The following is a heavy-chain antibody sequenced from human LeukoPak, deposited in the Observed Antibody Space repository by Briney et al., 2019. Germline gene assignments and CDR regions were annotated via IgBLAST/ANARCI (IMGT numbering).Heavy chain of an antibody. V-gene: IGHV3-30*02. CDR3: AKLISIAAAGTFYFDY. D-gene: IGHD6-13*01. Sequence: AGGSLRLSCAASGFTFSSYGMHWVRQAPGKGLEWVAFIRYDGSNKYYADSVKGRFTISRDNSKNTLYLQMNSLRAEDTAVYYCAKLISIAAAGTFYFDYWGQGTLVTVSS. J-gene: IGHJ4*02. CDR2: IRYDGSNK. CDR1: GFTFSSYG.